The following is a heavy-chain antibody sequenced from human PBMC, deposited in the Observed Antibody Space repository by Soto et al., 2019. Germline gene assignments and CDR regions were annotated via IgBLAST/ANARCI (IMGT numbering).Heavy chain of an antibody. CDR1: GFTFSSYA. CDR2: ISGGGGGT. V-gene: IGHV3-23*01. Sequence: VRLLESGGGLVQPGGSLRLSCAASGFTFSSYAMSWVRQAPGKGLEWVSAISGGGGGTYYADSVKGRFTISRDNSRNTLYLQMNSLRAEDTAVYYCAKGAGPYYYYGMDVWGQGTTVTVSS. J-gene: IGHJ6*02. CDR3: AKGAGPYYYYGMDV.